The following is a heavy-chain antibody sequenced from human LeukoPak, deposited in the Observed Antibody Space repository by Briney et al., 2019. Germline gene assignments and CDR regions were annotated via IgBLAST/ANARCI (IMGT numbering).Heavy chain of an antibody. CDR3: ATPGGELPFAH. CDR1: GDTFNNYS. CDR2: VIPFFGPA. Sequence: SVKVSCKASGDTFNNYSINWVRQAPGQGLEWMGGVIPFFGPANYAQKFQGRVTITTDESTSTAYMELSSLTSDGTAVYYCATPGGELPFAHWGQGTLVTVSS. V-gene: IGHV1-69*05. J-gene: IGHJ4*02. D-gene: IGHD3-16*01.